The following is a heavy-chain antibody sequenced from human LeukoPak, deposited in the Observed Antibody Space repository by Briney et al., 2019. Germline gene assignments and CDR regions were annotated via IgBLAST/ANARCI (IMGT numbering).Heavy chain of an antibody. CDR1: GFTFGSYA. V-gene: IGHV3-30-3*01. CDR2: ISYDGSNK. Sequence: GGSLRLSCAASGFTFGSYAMHWVRQAPGKGLEWVAVISYDGSNKYYADSVKGRFTISRDNSKNTLYLQMNSLRAEDTAVYYCAREDDSSGYWGQGTLVTVSS. D-gene: IGHD3-22*01. J-gene: IGHJ4*02. CDR3: AREDDSSGY.